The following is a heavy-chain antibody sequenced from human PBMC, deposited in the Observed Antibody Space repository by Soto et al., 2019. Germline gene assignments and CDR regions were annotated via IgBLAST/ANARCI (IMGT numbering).Heavy chain of an antibody. D-gene: IGHD3-22*01. CDR2: IYYSGST. V-gene: IGHV4-31*03. J-gene: IGHJ4*02. CDR3: ARAGGSGYYYDY. CDR1: GGSISSGGYY. Sequence: PSETLSLTCTVSGGSISSGGYYWGWILQHPGKGLEWTRYIYYSGSTYYNPSLKSRVTISVDTSKNQFSLKLSSVTAADTAVYYCARAGGSGYYYDYWGQGTLVTVSS.